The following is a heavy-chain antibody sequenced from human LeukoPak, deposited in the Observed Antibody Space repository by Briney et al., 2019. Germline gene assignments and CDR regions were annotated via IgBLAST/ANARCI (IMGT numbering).Heavy chain of an antibody. CDR1: GFTFSSYG. V-gene: IGHV3-30*02. D-gene: IGHD6-6*01. CDR3: AKDAPYSSSQRGHFDY. Sequence: GGSLRLSCAASGFTFSSYGMHWVRQAPGKGLEWVAFIRYDGSNKYYADSVKGRFTISRDNSKNTLYLQMNSLRAEDTAVYYCAKDAPYSSSQRGHFDYWGQGTLVTISS. J-gene: IGHJ4*02. CDR2: IRYDGSNK.